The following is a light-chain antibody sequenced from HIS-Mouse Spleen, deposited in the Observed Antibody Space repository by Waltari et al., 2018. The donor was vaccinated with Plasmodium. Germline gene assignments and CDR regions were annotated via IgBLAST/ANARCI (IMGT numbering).Light chain of an antibody. CDR2: RDS. CDR3: QAWDSSTAWV. Sequence: SYELTQPLSVSVALGQTARITCGGHNIGRKNEHWYQQKPGQTPVLVIYRDSNRPSGIPERFSGSNSGNTATLTISGTQAMDEADYYCQAWDSSTAWVFGGGTKLTVL. V-gene: IGLV3-9*01. J-gene: IGLJ2*01. CDR1: NIGRKN.